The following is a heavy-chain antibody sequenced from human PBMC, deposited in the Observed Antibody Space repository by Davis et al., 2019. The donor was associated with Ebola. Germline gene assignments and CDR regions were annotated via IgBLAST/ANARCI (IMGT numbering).Heavy chain of an antibody. CDR2: IYYTGST. Sequence: SETLSLTCTVSGGSISSYYWSWIRQPPGKGLEWIGYIYYTGSTTYNPSLKSRVTMSVDTAKSQFSLRLRSVTAADTAVYYCARGGRGYGGNTAQTFSTNYGVDVWGQGTTVTVSS. V-gene: IGHV4-59*08. CDR3: ARGGRGYGGNTAQTFSTNYGVDV. D-gene: IGHD4-23*01. CDR1: GGSISSYY. J-gene: IGHJ6*02.